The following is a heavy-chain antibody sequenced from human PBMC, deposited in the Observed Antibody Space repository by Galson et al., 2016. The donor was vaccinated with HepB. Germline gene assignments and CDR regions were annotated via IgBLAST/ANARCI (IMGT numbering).Heavy chain of an antibody. CDR1: GFTFSNYP. V-gene: IGHV3-23*01. Sequence: SLRLSCAASGFTFSNYPMNWVRQAPGKGLEWVSTINYDGAATHYADSVKGRFTISRDNSKNKLYLQMSSLGVDDTAIYYCATWVTAHFENWGQGTQVTVSS. D-gene: IGHD3-16*01. CDR3: ATWVTAHFEN. CDR2: INYDGAAT. J-gene: IGHJ4*02.